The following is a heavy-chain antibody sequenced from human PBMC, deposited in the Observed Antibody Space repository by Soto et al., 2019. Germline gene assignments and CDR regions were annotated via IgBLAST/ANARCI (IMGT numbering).Heavy chain of an antibody. CDR1: GGSISGGGYS. CDR2: FYYSGST. V-gene: IGHV4-61*08. D-gene: IGHD4-17*01. J-gene: IGHJ4*02. Sequence: SETLSLTCAVSGGSISGGGYSWSWIRQPPGKGLEWIGYFYYSGSTNYNPSLKSRVTISVDTSKNQFSLKLSSVTAADTAVHYCARGATTVTPPAYWGQGTLVTVSS. CDR3: ARGATTVTPPAY.